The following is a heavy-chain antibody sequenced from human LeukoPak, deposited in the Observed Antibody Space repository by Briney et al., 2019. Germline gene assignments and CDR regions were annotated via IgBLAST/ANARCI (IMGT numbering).Heavy chain of an antibody. J-gene: IGHJ4*02. V-gene: IGHV1-18*01. CDR2: ISGYNGHT. CDR3: ARDGNLDYDFWSGPLQFDY. CDR1: GYSFTSYG. Sequence: ASVKVSCKASGYSFTSYGISWVRQAPGQGLEWMGWISGYNGHTYYAQNLQGRVTMTTDTSTSTAYMELRSLRSDDTAVYYCARDGNLDYDFWSGPLQFDYWGQGTLVTVSS. D-gene: IGHD3-3*01.